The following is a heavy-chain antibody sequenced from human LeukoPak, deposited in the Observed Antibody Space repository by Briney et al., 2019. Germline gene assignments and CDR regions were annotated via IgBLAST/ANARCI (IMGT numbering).Heavy chain of an antibody. CDR1: GGSFSGYY. J-gene: IGHJ4*02. D-gene: IGHD2-15*01. CDR2: INHSGST. Sequence: SETLSLTCAVYGGSFSGYYWSWIRQPPGKGLEWIGEINHSGSTNYNPSLKRRVTISVDTSKNQFSLKLSSVTAADTAVYYCARGLSAIVYWGQGTLVTVSS. V-gene: IGHV4-34*01. CDR3: ARGLSAIVY.